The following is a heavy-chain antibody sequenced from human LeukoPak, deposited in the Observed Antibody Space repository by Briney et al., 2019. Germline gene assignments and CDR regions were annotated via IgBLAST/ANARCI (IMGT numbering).Heavy chain of an antibody. D-gene: IGHD5-12*01. J-gene: IGHJ4*02. V-gene: IGHV3-48*03. CDR1: GFTFSSYE. CDR3: VRGEYSGYDNAGDY. CDR2: ITTSGSTI. Sequence: PGGSLRLSCAASGFTFSSYEMHWVRQAPGKGLEWVSVITTSGSTIYYADSVRGRFTMSRDSARNSLYLQMNSLRAEDTALYYCVRGEYSGYDNAGDYWGQGTLVTVIS.